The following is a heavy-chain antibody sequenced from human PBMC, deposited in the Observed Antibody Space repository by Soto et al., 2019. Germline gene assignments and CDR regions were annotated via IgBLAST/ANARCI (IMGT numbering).Heavy chain of an antibody. J-gene: IGHJ4*02. CDR1: GFTFSSYA. Sequence: EVQLVESGGGLVQPGGSLRLSCSASGFTFSSYAMHWVRQAPGKGLEYVSAISSNGGSTYYADSVKGRFTISRDNSKNTLYLQMSSLRAEDTAVYYCVKDFRRGVQGIAAAGTTLCGWGQGTLATVSS. D-gene: IGHD6-13*01. CDR3: VKDFRRGVQGIAAAGTTLCG. CDR2: ISSNGGST. V-gene: IGHV3-64D*08.